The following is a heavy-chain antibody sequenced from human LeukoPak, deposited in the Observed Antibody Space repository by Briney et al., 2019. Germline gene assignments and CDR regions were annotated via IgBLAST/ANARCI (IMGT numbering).Heavy chain of an antibody. CDR1: GFTFSTYW. D-gene: IGHD5-18*01. Sequence: GGSLRLSCRASGFTFSTYWMHWVRQAPGKGLEWVAVISYDGSNKYYADSVKGRFTISRDNSKNTLYLQMNSLRAEDTAVYYCARDLRGYSYGPNFDYWGQGTLVTVSS. CDR2: ISYDGSNK. V-gene: IGHV3-30-3*01. CDR3: ARDLRGYSYGPNFDY. J-gene: IGHJ4*02.